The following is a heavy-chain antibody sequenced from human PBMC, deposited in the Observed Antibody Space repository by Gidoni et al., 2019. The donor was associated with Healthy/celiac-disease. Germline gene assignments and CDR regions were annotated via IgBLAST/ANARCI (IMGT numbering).Heavy chain of an antibody. CDR1: GGSISSSSYY. CDR3: ARSAKQWLVPVNLPYYFDY. CDR2: IYYSGST. J-gene: IGHJ4*02. V-gene: IGHV4-39*07. D-gene: IGHD6-19*01. Sequence: QLQLQESGPGLVKPSATLSLTCTVSGGSISSSSYYWGWIRQPPGKGLEWIGSIYYSGSTYYNPSLKSRVTISVDTSKNQFSLKLSSVTAADTAVYYCARSAKQWLVPVNLPYYFDYWGQGTLVTVSS.